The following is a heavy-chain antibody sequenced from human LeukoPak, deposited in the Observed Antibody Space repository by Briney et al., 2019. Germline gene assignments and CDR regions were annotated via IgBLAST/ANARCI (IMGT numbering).Heavy chain of an antibody. D-gene: IGHD2-15*01. CDR1: GYTFTGYY. Sequence: ASVKVSCKASGYTFTGYYMNWVRQAPGQGLEWMGWINANSGGTNYAQKLQGRVTMTRDTSKSTDYMEMSRLRSDDTAVYYCARADPDGGKPGYWGQGTLVTVSS. CDR3: ARADPDGGKPGY. V-gene: IGHV1-2*02. J-gene: IGHJ4*02. CDR2: INANSGGT.